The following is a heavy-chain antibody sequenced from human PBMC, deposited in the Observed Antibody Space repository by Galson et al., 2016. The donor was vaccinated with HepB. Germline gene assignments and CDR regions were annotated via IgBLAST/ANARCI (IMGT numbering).Heavy chain of an antibody. V-gene: IGHV6-1*01. J-gene: IGHJ6*02. CDR3: ARAIHLGRGMDV. Sequence: CAISGDSVSNNAAAWSWIRQSPSRGLEWLGRTYYRSQWDSDYAVSVKSRITIYSDTSKNLFSLQLNSVTPEDTAVYYCARAIHLGRGMDVWGHGTTVTVS. D-gene: IGHD5-18*01. CDR2: TYYRSQWDS. CDR1: GDSVSNNAAA.